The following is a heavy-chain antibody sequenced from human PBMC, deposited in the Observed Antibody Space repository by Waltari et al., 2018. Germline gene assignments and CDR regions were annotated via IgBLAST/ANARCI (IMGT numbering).Heavy chain of an antibody. Sequence: QVQLQESGPGLVKPSETLSLTCAVSGYSISSGYYWGWIRQPPGKGLEWIGSIYHSGNKYNDPSLKIRANISVDTSKNQFSLKVTSVAAADTAVDYCARLPYYYGSGSYSNWFDPWGQGTLVTVCS. J-gene: IGHJ5*02. V-gene: IGHV4-38-2*01. CDR1: GYSISSGYY. CDR3: ARLPYYYGSGSYSNWFDP. CDR2: IYHSGNK. D-gene: IGHD3-10*01.